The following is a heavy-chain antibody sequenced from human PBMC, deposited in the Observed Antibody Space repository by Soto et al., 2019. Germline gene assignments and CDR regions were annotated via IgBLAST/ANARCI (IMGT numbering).Heavy chain of an antibody. CDR2: IYYSGST. D-gene: IGHD2-15*01. J-gene: IGHJ5*02. CDR1: GGSISSSSYY. V-gene: IGHV4-39*01. Sequence: SPTLSLTCTVSGGSISSSSYYWGWIRQPPGKGLEWIGSIYYSGSTYYNPSLKSRVTISVDTSKNQFSLKLSSVTAADTAVYYCARWGYCSGGSCYVRVGVPKRDWFDPWGQGTLVTVSS. CDR3: ARWGYCSGGSCYVRVGVPKRDWFDP.